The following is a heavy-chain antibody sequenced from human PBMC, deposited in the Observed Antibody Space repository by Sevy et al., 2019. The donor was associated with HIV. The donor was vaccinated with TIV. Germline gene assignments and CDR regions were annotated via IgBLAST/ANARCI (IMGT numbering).Heavy chain of an antibody. Sequence: GGSLRLSCATSGFTFKDAWMNWVRQAPGKGLEWVGRMKSHESGGTTDYPVPVKGRFTISRDDSKNTLYLQMNSLKAEETVVYYCNCDHSVYYDMAVWGRGTTVTVSS. V-gene: IGHV3-15*07. J-gene: IGHJ6*01. CDR3: NCDHSVYYDMAV. CDR1: GFTFKDAW. D-gene: IGHD2-21*01. CDR2: MKSHESGGTT.